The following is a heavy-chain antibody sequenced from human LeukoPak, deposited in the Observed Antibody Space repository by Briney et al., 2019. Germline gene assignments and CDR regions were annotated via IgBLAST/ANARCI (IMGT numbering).Heavy chain of an antibody. CDR2: VHNVGST. V-gene: IGHV4-39*01. J-gene: IGHJ4*02. D-gene: IGHD6-19*01. CDR3: ARHAEYNSGWHFYLDH. Sequence: NPSETLSLTCTVSGVSTTNGIYYWAWIRQPPGKGLEWIGSVHNVGSTYYNLSLRSRVTMSIDTSKNQFSLRPNSVTAADTAVYYCARHAEYNSGWHFYLDHWGQGILVTVSS. CDR1: GVSTTNGIYY.